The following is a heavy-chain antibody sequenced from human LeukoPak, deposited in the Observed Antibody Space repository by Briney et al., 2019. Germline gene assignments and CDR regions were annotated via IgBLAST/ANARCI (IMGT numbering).Heavy chain of an antibody. CDR1: GGSISSSNW. J-gene: IGHJ2*01. Sequence: PSGTLSLTCAVSGGSISSSNWWSWVRQPPGKGLEWIGEIYHSGSTNYNPSLKSRVTISVDKSKNQFSLKLSSVTAADTAVYCCARGSPADYGDNSYWYFDLWGRGTLVTVSS. V-gene: IGHV4-4*01. D-gene: IGHD4-17*01. CDR2: IYHSGST. CDR3: ARGSPADYGDNSYWYFDL.